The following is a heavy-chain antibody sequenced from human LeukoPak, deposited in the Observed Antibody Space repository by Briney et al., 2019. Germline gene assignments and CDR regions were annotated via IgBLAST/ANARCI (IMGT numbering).Heavy chain of an antibody. D-gene: IGHD3-10*01. CDR3: ARRLYYYGSETHLDS. Sequence: ASVKVSCKASGYTFTGYYMHWVRQAPGQGLEWMGRIDPRSGGTNYAQKFQGRVTMTKDTSINTAYMELSRLRSDDTAVYYCARRLYYYGSETHLDSWGQGTLVTVSS. CDR1: GYTFTGYY. CDR2: IDPRSGGT. V-gene: IGHV1-2*06. J-gene: IGHJ4*02.